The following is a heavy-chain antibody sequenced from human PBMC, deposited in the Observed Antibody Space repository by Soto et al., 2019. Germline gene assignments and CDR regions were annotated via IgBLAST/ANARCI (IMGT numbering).Heavy chain of an antibody. CDR1: GFTFSSYA. V-gene: IGHV3-48*03. CDR2: ISSSGSTI. CDR3: ASPAVAGYYYYYYGMDV. J-gene: IGHJ6*02. D-gene: IGHD6-19*01. Sequence: LRLSCAASGFTFSSYAMSWVRQAPGKGLEWVSYISSSGSTIYYAGSVKGRFTISRDNAKNSLYLQMNSLRAEDTAVYYCASPAVAGYYYYYYGMDVWGQGTTVTVSS.